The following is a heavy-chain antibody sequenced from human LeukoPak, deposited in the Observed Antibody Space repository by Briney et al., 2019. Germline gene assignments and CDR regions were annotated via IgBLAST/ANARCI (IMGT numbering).Heavy chain of an antibody. CDR1: GYTFTSYG. CDR3: ARVVGATTGGLNWLDP. D-gene: IGHD1-26*01. CDR2: ISAYNGNT. Sequence: ASVKVSCKASGYTFTSYGISWVRQAPGQGLEWMGWISAYNGNTNYAQKLQGRVTMTTDTSTSTAYMELRSLRSDDTAVYYCARVVGATTGGLNWLDPWGQGTLVTVSS. J-gene: IGHJ5*02. V-gene: IGHV1-18*01.